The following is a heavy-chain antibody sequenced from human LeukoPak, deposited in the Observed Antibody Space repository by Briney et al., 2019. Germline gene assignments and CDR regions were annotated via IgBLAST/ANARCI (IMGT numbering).Heavy chain of an antibody. V-gene: IGHV3-23*01. CDR2: ISGSGGST. CDR3: AKDHDSSGLDY. J-gene: IGHJ4*02. Sequence: GGSLRLSCAASGFTFSSYGMSWVRQAPGKGLEWVSAISGSGGSTYYADSVEGRFTISRDNSKNTLYLQMNSLRAEDTAVYYCAKDHDSSGLDYWGQGTLVTVSS. CDR1: GFTFSSYG. D-gene: IGHD3-22*01.